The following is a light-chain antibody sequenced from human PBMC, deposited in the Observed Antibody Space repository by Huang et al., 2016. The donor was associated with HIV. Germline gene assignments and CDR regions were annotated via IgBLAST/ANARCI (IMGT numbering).Light chain of an antibody. CDR3: QQANMYPRS. Sequence: IQLTQSPSSVSASEGDTVRITCRASQDISSWLAWYQQKPREAPTLLIHSTYILQSWVPSRFNGSGSGTDFFLTINSLRPDDFATYYCQQANMYPRSFGQGTRLDIK. V-gene: IGKV1-12*01. J-gene: IGKJ5*01. CDR1: QDISSW. CDR2: STY.